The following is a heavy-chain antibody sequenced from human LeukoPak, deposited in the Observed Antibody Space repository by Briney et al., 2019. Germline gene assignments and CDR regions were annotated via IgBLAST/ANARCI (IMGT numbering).Heavy chain of an antibody. Sequence: ASVKVSCKASGYTFTGYYMHWVRQAPGQGLEWMGWINPNSGGTNYAQKFQGRVTMTRDTSISTAYMELSRLRSDDTAVYYCARDPEGSYYLLDYWGQGTLVTVSS. V-gene: IGHV1-2*02. D-gene: IGHD3-10*01. J-gene: IGHJ4*02. CDR2: INPNSGGT. CDR3: ARDPEGSYYLLDY. CDR1: GYTFTGYY.